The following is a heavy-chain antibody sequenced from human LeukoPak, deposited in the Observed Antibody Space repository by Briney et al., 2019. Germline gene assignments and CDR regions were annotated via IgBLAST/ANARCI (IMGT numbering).Heavy chain of an antibody. D-gene: IGHD2-2*02. Sequence: ASVKVSCKASGYTFTTYYMHWVRQAPGQGLEWMGIINPSGGKTGYAQKFQGRVTMTRDTSTSTVYMELSSLRSEDTAVYYCARGGPAAIGGYWGQGTLVTVSS. CDR3: ARGGPAAIGGY. J-gene: IGHJ4*02. CDR1: GYTFTTYY. CDR2: INPSGGKT. V-gene: IGHV1-46*01.